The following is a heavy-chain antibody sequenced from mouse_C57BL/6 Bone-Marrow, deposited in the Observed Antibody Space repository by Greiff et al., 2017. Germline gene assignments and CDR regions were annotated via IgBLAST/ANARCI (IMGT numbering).Heavy chain of an antibody. J-gene: IGHJ3*01. D-gene: IGHD1-1*01. CDR2: IYPRSGNT. V-gene: IGHV1-81*01. CDR1: GYTFTSYG. CDR3: ARNRYYYGSPWFAY. Sequence: VQLVESGAELARPGASVKLSCKASGYTFTSYGISWVKQRTGQGLEWIGEIYPRSGNTYYNEQFKGKATLTADKSSSTAYMELRSLTSEDSAVYFCARNRYYYGSPWFAYWGQGTLVTVSA.